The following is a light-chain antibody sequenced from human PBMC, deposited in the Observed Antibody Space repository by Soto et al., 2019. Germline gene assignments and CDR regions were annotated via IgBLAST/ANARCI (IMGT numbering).Light chain of an antibody. CDR2: LVS. CDR1: QSLLHSDGDNY. J-gene: IGKJ3*01. Sequence: DIVMTQSPLSLPVTPGEPASISCKSSQSLLHSDGDNYLEWYVQEAGQSPQLLIYLVSHRASGVPDRLSGSGSGTDFTLKISKVEADDVGVYYCMQTLQTPYTFGPGTKVEIK. CDR3: MQTLQTPYT. V-gene: IGKV2-28*01.